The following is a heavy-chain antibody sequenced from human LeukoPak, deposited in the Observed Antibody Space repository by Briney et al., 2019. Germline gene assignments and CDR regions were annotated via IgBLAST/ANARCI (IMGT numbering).Heavy chain of an antibody. CDR2: IRSKAYGGTT. CDR3: TRPPYYYDSSGYYITDRGDY. Sequence: PGGSLRLSCTASGFTFGDYAMSWFRQAPGKGLEWVGFIRSKAYGGTTEYAASVKGRFTISRDDSKSIAYLQMNSLKTEDTAVYYCTRPPYYYDSSGYYITDRGDYWGQGTLVTVSS. D-gene: IGHD3-22*01. CDR1: GFTFGDYA. V-gene: IGHV3-49*03. J-gene: IGHJ4*02.